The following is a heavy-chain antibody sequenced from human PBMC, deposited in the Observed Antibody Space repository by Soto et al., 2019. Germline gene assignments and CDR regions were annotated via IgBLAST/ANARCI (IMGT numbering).Heavy chain of an antibody. J-gene: IGHJ6*02. V-gene: IGHV4-34*01. CDR2: INHSGST. D-gene: IGHD3-3*01. CDR3: ARGAGTIFGVGMDG. CDR1: GGSFSGYY. Sequence: LSEPLYLTCAVSGGSFSGYYWSWIRQPPGKGLEWIGEINHSGSTNYNPSLKSRVTISVDTSKNQFSLKLSSVTAADTAVYYCARGAGTIFGVGMDGWGQGTTVTVA.